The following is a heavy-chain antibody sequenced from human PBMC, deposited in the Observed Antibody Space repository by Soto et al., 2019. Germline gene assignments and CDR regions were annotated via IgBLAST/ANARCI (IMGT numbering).Heavy chain of an antibody. CDR1: GGSISSYY. CDR3: AILGWVSAAGNFRVYYYYMDV. CDR2: IYYSGST. V-gene: IGHV4-59*08. D-gene: IGHD6-13*01. J-gene: IGHJ6*03. Sequence: SSETLSLTCTVSGGSISSYYWSWIRQPPGKGLEWIGYIYYSGSTNYNPSLKSRVTISVDTSKNQFSLKLSSVTAADTAVYYCAILGWVSAAGNFRVYYYYMDVWGKGTTVTVSS.